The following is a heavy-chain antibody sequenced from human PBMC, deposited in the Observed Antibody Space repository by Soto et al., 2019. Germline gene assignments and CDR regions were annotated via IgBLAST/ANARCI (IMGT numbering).Heavy chain of an antibody. CDR1: GYTFTGYY. Sequence: QVQLVQSGAEVKKPGASVKVSCKASGYTFTGYYMHWVRQAPGQGLEWMGWINPNSGGTNYAQKFQGWVTMTRDTSISEGYMELRRLRADDTAAYSCARALGIEPGTMFGVVAYYCRDVWGRGNTVTVAS. CDR2: INPNSGGT. J-gene: IGHJ6*02. CDR3: ARALGIEPGTMFGVVAYYCRDV. D-gene: IGHD3-3*01. V-gene: IGHV1-2*04.